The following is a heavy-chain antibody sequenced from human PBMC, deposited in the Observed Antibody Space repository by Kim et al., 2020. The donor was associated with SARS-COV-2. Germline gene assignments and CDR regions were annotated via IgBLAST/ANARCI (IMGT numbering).Heavy chain of an antibody. D-gene: IGHD1-26*01. V-gene: IGHV4-59*08. Sequence: NPSRQGPVTMSVDTSKNQFALKLSSVTAADTAVYYCARREGGSNYFDYWGQGTLVTVSS. CDR3: ARREGGSNYFDY. J-gene: IGHJ4*02.